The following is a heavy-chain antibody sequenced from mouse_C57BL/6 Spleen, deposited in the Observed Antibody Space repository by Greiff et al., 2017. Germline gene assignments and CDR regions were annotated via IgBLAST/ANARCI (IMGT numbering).Heavy chain of an antibody. CDR1: GFTFSDYY. V-gene: IGHV5-12*01. CDR3: ARDTGTYYYAMDY. J-gene: IGHJ4*01. Sequence: EVQVVESGGGLVQPGGSLKLSCAASGFTFSDYYMYWVRQTPEKRLEWVAYISNGGGSTYYPDTVKGRFTISRDNAKNTLYLQMSRLKSEDTAMYYCARDTGTYYYAMDYWGQGTSVTVSS. D-gene: IGHD4-1*01. CDR2: ISNGGGST.